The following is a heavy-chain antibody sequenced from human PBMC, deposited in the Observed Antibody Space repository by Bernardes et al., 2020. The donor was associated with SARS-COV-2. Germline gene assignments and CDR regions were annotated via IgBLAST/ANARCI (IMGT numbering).Heavy chain of an antibody. CDR3: ARRSSNYVGGWYYDGMDV. CDR2: IYPGDSDT. CDR1: DSIFTSSW. D-gene: IGHD4-4*01. J-gene: IGHJ6*02. Sequence: GASLKISCKGSDSIFTSSWIGWVRQMPGKVLERMWIIYPGDSDTRYSPSFHGQVTISADNSISTAYLQWSSLKASDTAMYYCARRSSNYVGGWYYDGMDVWGEGTTVTVS. V-gene: IGHV5-51*01.